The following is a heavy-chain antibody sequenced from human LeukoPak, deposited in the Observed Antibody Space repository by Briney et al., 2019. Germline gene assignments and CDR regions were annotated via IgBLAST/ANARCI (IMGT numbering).Heavy chain of an antibody. CDR3: AKESRILVWFGELSN. D-gene: IGHD3-10*01. CDR2: ISYDGSKK. Sequence: PGRSLRLSCAASGFTFSNYGMHWVRQAPGKGLEWVALISYDGSKKYYLDSVKGRFTISRDNSKNTLYLQMNSLRAEDTAMYYCAKESRILVWFGELSNWGQGTLVTVSS. V-gene: IGHV3-30*18. CDR1: GFTFSNYG. J-gene: IGHJ4*02.